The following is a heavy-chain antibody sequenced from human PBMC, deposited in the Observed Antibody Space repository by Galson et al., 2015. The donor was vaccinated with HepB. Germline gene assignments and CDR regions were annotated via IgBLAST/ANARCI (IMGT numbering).Heavy chain of an antibody. Sequence: SLRLSCAASGFTFSNYAMHWVRQAPGKGLEWVTVISYDGNYKYYPDSVRGRFTISRDNSKNTLYLHMNSLRPEDTAVYYCARGFRSIGIHYFDYWGQGTLVTVSS. J-gene: IGHJ4*02. CDR3: ARGFRSIGIHYFDY. CDR2: ISYDGNYK. V-gene: IGHV3-30*04. D-gene: IGHD1-26*01. CDR1: GFTFSNYA.